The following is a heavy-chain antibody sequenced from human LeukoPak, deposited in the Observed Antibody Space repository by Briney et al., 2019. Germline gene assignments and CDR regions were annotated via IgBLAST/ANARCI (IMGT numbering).Heavy chain of an antibody. V-gene: IGHV4-59*01. J-gene: IGHJ4*02. Sequence: SETLSLTCTVSGGSISSYYWSWIRQPPGKGLEWIGYIYYSGSTSYNPSLKSRVTISVDTSKNQFSLKVTSVTAADTAVYYCARGGNCYGSGSPLDYWGQGTLVTVSS. CDR2: IYYSGST. CDR1: GGSISSYY. CDR3: ARGGNCYGSGSPLDY. D-gene: IGHD3-10*01.